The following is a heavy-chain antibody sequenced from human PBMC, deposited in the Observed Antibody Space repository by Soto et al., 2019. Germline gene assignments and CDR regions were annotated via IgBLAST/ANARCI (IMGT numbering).Heavy chain of an antibody. J-gene: IGHJ6*02. Sequence: GGSLRLSCAASGFTFSNAWMNWVRQAPGKGLEWVGRIKSKTDGGTTDYAAPVKGRFTISRDDSKNTLYLQMNSLKTEDTAVYYCTTPEGYYYDSSGKWYYYYYGMDVWGQGTTVTVSS. V-gene: IGHV3-15*07. D-gene: IGHD3-22*01. CDR1: GFTFSNAW. CDR3: TTPEGYYYDSSGKWYYYYYGMDV. CDR2: IKSKTDGGTT.